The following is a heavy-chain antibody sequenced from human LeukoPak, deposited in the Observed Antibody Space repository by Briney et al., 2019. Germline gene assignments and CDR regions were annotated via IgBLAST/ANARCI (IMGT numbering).Heavy chain of an antibody. J-gene: IGHJ4*02. D-gene: IGHD3-22*01. Sequence: GESLKISCKGSGYSFTSYWSGWVRQMPGKGLEWMGIIYPGDSDTRYSPSFQGQVTISADKSISTAYLQWSSLKASDTAMYYCARTYYYDSSGYYLFDYWGQGTLVTVSS. CDR1: GYSFTSYW. V-gene: IGHV5-51*01. CDR3: ARTYYYDSSGYYLFDY. CDR2: IYPGDSDT.